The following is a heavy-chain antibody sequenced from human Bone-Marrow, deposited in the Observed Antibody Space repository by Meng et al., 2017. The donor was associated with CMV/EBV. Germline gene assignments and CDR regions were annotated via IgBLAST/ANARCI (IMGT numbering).Heavy chain of an antibody. CDR1: GFAFSDSY. CDR2: IANSGSTI. V-gene: IGHV3-11*01. J-gene: IGHJ4*02. Sequence: GESLKISCVASGFAFSDSYMSWIRQAPGKGLEWISYIANSGSTIYYADSVKGRFTISRDNAKNSLYLQMNSLRAEDTALYYCARFKSAFDYWGQGTLVTVSS. CDR3: ARFKSAFDY. D-gene: IGHD6-25*01.